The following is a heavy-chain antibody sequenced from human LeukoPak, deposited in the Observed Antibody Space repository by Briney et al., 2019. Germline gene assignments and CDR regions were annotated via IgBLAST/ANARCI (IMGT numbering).Heavy chain of an antibody. CDR3: ARGPPYGSRSDYFDY. CDR2: IKKDVGEK. V-gene: IGHV3-7*01. J-gene: IGHJ4*02. D-gene: IGHD3-10*01. Sequence: GGSLRLSCAASGFPVSSKYMSWVRQAPGKGLEWVASIKKDVGEKFYVDSVKGRFTISRDNAKNSLYLHMNSLRVEDTAVYYCARGPPYGSRSDYFDYWGQGTLVTASS. CDR1: GFPVSSKY.